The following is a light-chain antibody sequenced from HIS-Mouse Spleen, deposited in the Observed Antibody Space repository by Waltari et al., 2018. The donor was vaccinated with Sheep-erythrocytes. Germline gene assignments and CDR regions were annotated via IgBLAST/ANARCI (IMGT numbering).Light chain of an antibody. Sequence: QSALTQPASVSGSPGQSITISCTGTSSDVGSYNLVAWYPQHPGKAPKPLTYEGSKRPSGVSNRCSGSKSGNTASLTISGLQAEDEADYYCCSYAGSSTWVFGGGTKLTVL. CDR3: CSYAGSSTWV. CDR2: EGS. CDR1: SSDVGSYNL. V-gene: IGLV2-23*01. J-gene: IGLJ3*02.